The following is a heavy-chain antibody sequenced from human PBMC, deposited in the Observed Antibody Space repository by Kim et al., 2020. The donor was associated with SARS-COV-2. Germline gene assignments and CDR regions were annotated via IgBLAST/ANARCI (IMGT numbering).Heavy chain of an antibody. CDR3: ARVWFGEWENYYYYYGMDV. CDR1: GGSISSSNW. J-gene: IGHJ6*02. V-gene: IGHV4-4*02. Sequence: SETLSLTCAVSGGSISSSNWWSWVRQPPGKGLEWIGEIYHSGSTNYNPSLKSRVTISVDKSKNQFSLKLSSVTAADTAVYYCARVWFGEWENYYYYYGMDVWGQGTTVTVSS. D-gene: IGHD3-10*01. CDR2: IYHSGST.